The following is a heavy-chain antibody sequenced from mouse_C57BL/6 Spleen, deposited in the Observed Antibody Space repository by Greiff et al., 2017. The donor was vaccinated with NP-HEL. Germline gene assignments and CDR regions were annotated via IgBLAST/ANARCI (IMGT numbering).Heavy chain of an antibody. CDR1: GFTFSSYG. CDR2: ISSGGSYT. CDR3: ARHPLAYYSTLYFDY. Sequence: EVMLVESGGDLVKPGGSLKLSCAASGFTFSSYGMSWVRQTPDKRLEWVATISSGGSYTYYPDSVKGRFTISRDNAKNTLYLQMSSLKSEDTAMYYCARHPLAYYSTLYFDYWGQGTTLTVSS. D-gene: IGHD2-5*01. J-gene: IGHJ2*01. V-gene: IGHV5-6*01.